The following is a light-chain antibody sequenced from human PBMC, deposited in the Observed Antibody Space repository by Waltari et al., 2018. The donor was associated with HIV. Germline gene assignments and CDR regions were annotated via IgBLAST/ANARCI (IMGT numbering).Light chain of an antibody. V-gene: IGLV1-44*01. CDR2: TNN. J-gene: IGLJ3*02. Sequence: QSVLTQPPSASGTPGQRVTISCSGSSSNIGSNTVNWYHQLPGTAPKLLIDTNNQRPSGVPDRCSGSKSGTSASLAISGLQSEDEADYYCAAWDDSLNGWVFGGGTKLTVL. CDR1: SSNIGSNT. CDR3: AAWDDSLNGWV.